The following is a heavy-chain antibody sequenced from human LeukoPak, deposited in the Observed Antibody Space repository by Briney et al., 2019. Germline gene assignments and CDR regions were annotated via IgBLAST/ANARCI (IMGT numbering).Heavy chain of an antibody. Sequence: SETLSLTCTVSGGSIISSSYYWGWIRQPPGKGLEWMGSIYYSGSTYYNPSIKSRVTISVDTSKNQFSLKLSSVTAADTAVYYCASSVVEPAAMRDYYYYYMDVWGKGTTVTVSS. CDR3: ASSVVEPAAMRDYYYYYMDV. D-gene: IGHD2-2*01. J-gene: IGHJ6*03. CDR1: GGSIISSSYY. V-gene: IGHV4-39*01. CDR2: IYYSGST.